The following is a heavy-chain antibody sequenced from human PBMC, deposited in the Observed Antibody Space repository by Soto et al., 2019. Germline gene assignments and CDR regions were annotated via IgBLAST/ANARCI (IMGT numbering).Heavy chain of an antibody. CDR1: GFTFSSYA. CDR3: AKVGYDSSGYYSLDAFDI. Sequence: GGSLRLSCAASGFTFSSYAMGWVRQGPGKGLEWVAVVSIGGNTHYADSVRGRFTISRDNSKNTLYLQMNSLRAEDTAVYYCAKVGYDSSGYYSLDAFDIWGQGTMVTVSS. J-gene: IGHJ3*02. D-gene: IGHD3-22*01. CDR2: VSIGGNT. V-gene: IGHV3-23*01.